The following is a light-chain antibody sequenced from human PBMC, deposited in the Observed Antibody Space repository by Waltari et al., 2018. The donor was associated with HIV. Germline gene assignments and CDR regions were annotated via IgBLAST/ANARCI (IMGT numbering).Light chain of an antibody. CDR3: QQYDVWPT. CDR2: GAS. V-gene: IGKV3-15*01. Sequence: EIVMTQSPATLSVSPGESATLSCRASQSVNTNLAWYQHKPGQAPRLLMYGASIGATGIPARFSGSGSGTEFTLTISSLQSEDSAVYYCQQYDVWPTFGQGTRVEIK. J-gene: IGKJ1*01. CDR1: QSVNTN.